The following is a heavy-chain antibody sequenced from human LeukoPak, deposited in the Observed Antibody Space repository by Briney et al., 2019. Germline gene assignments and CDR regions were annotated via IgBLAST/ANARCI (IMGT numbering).Heavy chain of an antibody. Sequence: SQTLSLTCTVSGGSIGSGSYYWSWIRQPAGKGLEWIGRIYTSGSTNYNPSLKSRVTISVDTSKNQFSLKLSSVTAADTAVYYCAQTGYSYGYWWFDPWGQGTLVTVSS. CDR2: IYTSGST. CDR1: GGSIGSGSYY. CDR3: AQTGYSYGYWWFDP. D-gene: IGHD5-18*01. J-gene: IGHJ5*02. V-gene: IGHV4-61*02.